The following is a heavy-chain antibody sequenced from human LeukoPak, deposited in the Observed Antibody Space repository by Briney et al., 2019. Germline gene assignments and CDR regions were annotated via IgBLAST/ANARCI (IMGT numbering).Heavy chain of an antibody. CDR3: VRTMTREWGGWYDNDY. CDR1: GSSVSNHW. Sequence: SETLSLTCTVSGSSVSNHWWIWIRQPAGKELEWIGRISSRGYTNYNPSLKSRVAMSVDTSKNQFSLKLNSVTAADTAVYYCVRTMTREWGGWYDNDYWGRGTLVTVSS. V-gene: IGHV4-4*07. D-gene: IGHD6-19*01. CDR2: ISSRGYT. J-gene: IGHJ4*03.